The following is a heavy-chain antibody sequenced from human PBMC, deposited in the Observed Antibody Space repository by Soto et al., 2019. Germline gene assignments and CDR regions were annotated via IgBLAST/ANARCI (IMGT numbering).Heavy chain of an antibody. D-gene: IGHD3-16*01. CDR2: INPSGGST. J-gene: IGHJ6*02. CDR3: AKTVSFGYYYYYYGMDV. Sequence: GASVKVSCKASGYTFTSYYMHWVRQAPGQGLEWMGIINPSGGSTSYAQKFQGRVTMTRDTSTSTVYMELSSLRSEDTAVYYCAKTVSFGYYYYYYGMDVWGQGTTVTVSS. V-gene: IGHV1-46*01. CDR1: GYTFTSYY.